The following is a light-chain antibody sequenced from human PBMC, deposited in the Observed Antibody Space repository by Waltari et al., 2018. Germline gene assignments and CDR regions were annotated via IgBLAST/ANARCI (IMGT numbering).Light chain of an antibody. J-gene: IGKJ1*01. CDR1: QSVSSN. Sequence: EIVMTQSPATLSVSPGERATLSCRASQSVSSNLAWYQQKPGQAPRLLIYGASTRATGIPARFSGGGSGTEFTLTISSLQSEDFAVYYCQQYHNWPPWTFGQGTKVEIK. V-gene: IGKV3-15*01. CDR2: GAS. CDR3: QQYHNWPPWT.